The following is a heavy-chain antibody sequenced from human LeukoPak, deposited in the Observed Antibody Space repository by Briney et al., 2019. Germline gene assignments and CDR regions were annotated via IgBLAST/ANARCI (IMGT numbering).Heavy chain of an antibody. CDR3: ARRVVVVTANDKSDVFDM. V-gene: IGHV4-59*02. CDR2: IYYTGST. CDR1: GGSVSSYY. J-gene: IGHJ3*02. D-gene: IGHD2-15*01. Sequence: PSETLSLTCTVSGGSVSSYYWNWIRQSPGEGLEWIGYIYYTGSTKYNPSLESRVTISLDTSKSQFSLKLSSVTAADTAVYYCARRVVVVTANDKSDVFDMWGQGTVVTVSS.